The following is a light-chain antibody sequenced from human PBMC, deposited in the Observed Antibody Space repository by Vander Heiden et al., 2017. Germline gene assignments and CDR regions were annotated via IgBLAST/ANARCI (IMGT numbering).Light chain of an antibody. CDR1: QSIRTW. V-gene: IGKV1-5*03. CDR2: KAS. Sequence: DLQMTQSPSTLSASVGDRVTITCRASQSIRTWLAWHQQKPGKAPKLLIYKASDLESGVLSRFSGSGSGTEFTLTISSLQPDDFASYYCQQYNSYPYTFGQGTKLEIK. CDR3: QQYNSYPYT. J-gene: IGKJ2*01.